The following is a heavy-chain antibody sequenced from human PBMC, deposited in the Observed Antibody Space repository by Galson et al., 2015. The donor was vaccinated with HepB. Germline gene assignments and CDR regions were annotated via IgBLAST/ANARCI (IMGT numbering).Heavy chain of an antibody. CDR2: INPSGGST. V-gene: IGHV1-46*01. CDR1: GYTFTSYY. Sequence: SVKVSCKPSGYTFTSYYMHWVRQAPGQGLEWMGIINPSGGSTSYAQKFQGRVTMTRDTSTSTVYMELSSLRSEDTAVYYCARDYGDGAFDIWGQGTMVTVSS. J-gene: IGHJ3*02. CDR3: ARDYGDGAFDI. D-gene: IGHD4-17*01.